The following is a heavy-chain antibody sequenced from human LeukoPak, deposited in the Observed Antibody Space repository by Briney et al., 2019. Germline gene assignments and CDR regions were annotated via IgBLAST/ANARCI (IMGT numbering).Heavy chain of an antibody. Sequence: ASVKVSCKASGYTCTGYYMHWVRQAPGQGLEWMGWINPNSGGTNYAQKFQGRVTMTRDTSISTAYMELSRLRSDDTAVYYCARDRRDIAAAGTLDYWGQGTLVTVSS. CDR3: ARDRRDIAAAGTLDY. V-gene: IGHV1-2*02. J-gene: IGHJ4*02. D-gene: IGHD6-13*01. CDR1: GYTCTGYY. CDR2: INPNSGGT.